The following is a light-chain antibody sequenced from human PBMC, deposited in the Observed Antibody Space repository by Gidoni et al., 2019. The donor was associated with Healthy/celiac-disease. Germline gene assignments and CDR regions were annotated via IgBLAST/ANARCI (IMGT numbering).Light chain of an antibody. CDR1: QSISSY. Sequence: DIQMTQSPSSLSASVGDRVTITCRASQSISSYLNWYQQKPGKAKLLIYAASSLQSGVPSRFSGSGSGTDFTLTISSLQPEDFATYYCQQSYSTPRTFGQGTKVEIK. J-gene: IGKJ1*01. V-gene: IGKV1-39*01. CDR3: QQSYSTPRT. CDR2: AAS.